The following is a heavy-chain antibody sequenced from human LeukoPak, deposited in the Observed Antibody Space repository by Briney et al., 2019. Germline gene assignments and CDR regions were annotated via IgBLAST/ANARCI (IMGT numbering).Heavy chain of an antibody. CDR2: INPSGGST. CDR3: ARDYYDSSGYPSFDY. CDR1: GYTFTSYY. J-gene: IGHJ4*02. Sequence: ASVKVSCKPSGYTFTSYYMHWVRQAPGQGLEWMGIINPSGGSTSYAQKFQGRVTMTRDTSTSTVYMELSSLRSEDTAVYYCARDYYDSSGYPSFDYWGQGTLVTASS. V-gene: IGHV1-46*01. D-gene: IGHD3-22*01.